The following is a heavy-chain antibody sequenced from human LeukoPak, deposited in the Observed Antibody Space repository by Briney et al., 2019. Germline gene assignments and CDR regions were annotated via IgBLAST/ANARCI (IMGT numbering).Heavy chain of an antibody. CDR3: AKATTASPRNFDY. CDR2: ISTSGGST. V-gene: IGHV3-23*01. Sequence: PGGSLRLSCAASGFTFSSYAMSWVRQAPAKGLEWVSSISTSGGSTYYADSVKGWFTISRDNSKNTLLLQMNSLRAEDTAVYYCAKATTASPRNFDYWGQGTLVTVSS. CDR1: GFTFSSYA. D-gene: IGHD2-21*02. J-gene: IGHJ4*02.